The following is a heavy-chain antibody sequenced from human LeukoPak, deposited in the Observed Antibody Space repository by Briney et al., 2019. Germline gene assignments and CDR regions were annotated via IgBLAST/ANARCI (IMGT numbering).Heavy chain of an antibody. CDR3: TTEVTRRTNCNRTICYYSYYMDV. CDR1: GYTFTDSY. V-gene: IGHV1-69-2*01. D-gene: IGHD2-2*01. J-gene: IGHJ6*03. CDR2: LDPEDGEA. Sequence: ASVKVSCKPSGYTFTDSYIHWVTHAPGEGLEWTGRLDPEDGEATYAEKFQGRVTITADTSTDTAYMDLSSLRPDDTAVYYCTTEVTRRTNCNRTICYYSYYMDVWGKGTTVTVSS.